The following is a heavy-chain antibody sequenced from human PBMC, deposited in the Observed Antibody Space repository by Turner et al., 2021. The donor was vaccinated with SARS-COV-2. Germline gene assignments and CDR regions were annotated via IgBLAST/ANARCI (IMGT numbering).Heavy chain of an antibody. Sequence: EVQLLESGGGLLQPGGSLRLSCAASGFTFSNFAMTWVRQAPGRGLEWVSAISASVGDTHYADSVKGRFTISRDNSKSTLYLQVNSLRAEDTAMYYCAADCTSASCYSRNADYWGQGTLVTVSS. CDR2: ISASVGDT. D-gene: IGHD2-2*01. CDR1: GFTFSNFA. V-gene: IGHV3-23*01. J-gene: IGHJ4*02. CDR3: AADCTSASCYSRNADY.